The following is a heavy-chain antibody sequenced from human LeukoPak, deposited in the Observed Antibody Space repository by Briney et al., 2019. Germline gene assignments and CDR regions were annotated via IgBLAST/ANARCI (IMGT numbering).Heavy chain of an antibody. V-gene: IGHV4-39*07. CDR3: ARGTTKYYYGSGSRQGAAFDI. J-gene: IGHJ3*02. Sequence: SETLSLTCIVSGGSISSSTYYWGWIRQPPGKGLEWIGSIYYSGSTSYNPSLKSRVTISVDTSKNQFSLKLSSVTAADTAVYYCARGTTKYYYGSGSRQGAAFDIWGQGTMVTVSS. D-gene: IGHD3-10*01. CDR2: IYYSGST. CDR1: GGSISSSTYY.